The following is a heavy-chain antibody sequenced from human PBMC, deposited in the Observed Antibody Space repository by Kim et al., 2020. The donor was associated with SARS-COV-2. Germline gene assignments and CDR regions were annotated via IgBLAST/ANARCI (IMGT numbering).Heavy chain of an antibody. D-gene: IGHD5-12*01. V-gene: IGHV3-53*01. CDR3: ARVSQSGYDHFDY. CDR2: IYDDGST. CDR1: GLTVSSNA. J-gene: IGHJ4*02. Sequence: GGSLRLSCAASGLTVSSNAMTWVRQAPGKGLEWVSLIYDDGSTRYADSVKGRFTISGDTSENTLYLQMSSLTADDTAVYFCARVSQSGYDHFDYWGQGTL.